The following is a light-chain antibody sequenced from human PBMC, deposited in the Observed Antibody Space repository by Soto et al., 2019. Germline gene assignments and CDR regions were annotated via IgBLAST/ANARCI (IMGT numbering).Light chain of an antibody. V-gene: IGKV1-39*01. Sequence: DIQMTQSPSSLSASVGDIVTITFRASQSISTFLNWYQQKPWKAPNLLIYDASVLQRGVPSRFSGSGSGTDFTLTISSLQPEDFATYYCHHTYNSPLWTFGHGPKVEIK. CDR1: QSISTF. CDR3: HHTYNSPLWT. J-gene: IGKJ1*01. CDR2: DAS.